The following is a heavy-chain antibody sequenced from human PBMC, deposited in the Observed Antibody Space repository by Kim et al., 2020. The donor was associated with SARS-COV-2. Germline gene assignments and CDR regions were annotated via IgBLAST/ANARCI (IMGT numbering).Heavy chain of an antibody. CDR2: IYYSGST. D-gene: IGHD6-13*01. CDR3: ARVEDSSSWVDY. Sequence: SETLSLTCTVSGGSISSGGYYWSWIRQHPGKGLEWIGYIYYSGSTYYNPSLKSRVTISVDTSKNQFSLKLSSVTAAYTAVYYCARVEDSSSWVDYWGQGTLVTVSS. V-gene: IGHV4-31*03. J-gene: IGHJ4*02. CDR1: GGSISSGGYY.